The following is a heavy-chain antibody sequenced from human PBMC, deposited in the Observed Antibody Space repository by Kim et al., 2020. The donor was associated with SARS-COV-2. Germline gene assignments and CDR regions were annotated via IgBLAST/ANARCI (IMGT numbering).Heavy chain of an antibody. V-gene: IGHV4-59*01. Sequence: SETLSLTCTVSGGSISSNCWCWIWHLPGQGLEWLGYSYFSGSTDYNSNPSSRVPISLATSKTQDPLSLTPVCAAATAASVCTSSDGHGGM. CDR2: SYFSGST. CDR3: TSSDGHGGM. CDR1: GGSISSNC. J-gene: IGHJ6*01.